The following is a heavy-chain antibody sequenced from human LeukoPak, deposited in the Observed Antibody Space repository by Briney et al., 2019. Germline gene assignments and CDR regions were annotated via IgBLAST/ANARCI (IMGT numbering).Heavy chain of an antibody. J-gene: IGHJ4*02. CDR3: AKAGLGGDYEGNYFDY. Sequence: PGGSLRLSCEVSGFTSNTYWMSWVRQAPGKGLEWVANIKQDGSETYYVDSVKGRSTISRDNAKNSLYLQMNSLRAEDTAVYYCAKAGLGGDYEGNYFDYWGQGTLVTVSS. CDR1: GFTSNTYW. D-gene: IGHD4-17*01. V-gene: IGHV3-7*01. CDR2: IKQDGSET.